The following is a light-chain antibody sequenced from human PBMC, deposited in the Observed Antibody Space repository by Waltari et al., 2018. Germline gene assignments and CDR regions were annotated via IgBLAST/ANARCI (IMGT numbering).Light chain of an antibody. J-gene: IGKJ1*01. CDR2: DAS. Sequence: IVLPPSPATPSLSRGETATLSCRASQSVSRTLAWYQQKAGQAPRLLIYDASSRATDIPDRFSGSGSGTDFSLTISRLEPEDFAVYYCQKYGTHPATFGQGTRVEIK. CDR1: QSVSRT. CDR3: QKYGTHPAT. V-gene: IGKV3-20*01.